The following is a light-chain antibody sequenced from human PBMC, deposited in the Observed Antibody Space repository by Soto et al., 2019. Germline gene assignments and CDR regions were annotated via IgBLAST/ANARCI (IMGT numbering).Light chain of an antibody. V-gene: IGKV3-11*01. CDR1: QSVSGY. Sequence: EIVLTQSPATLSLSPGERATLSCRASQSVSGYLAWYQQKPGQAPRLLMYDASNRATGIPARFSGSGSGTDFTLTISSLEPDDFATYYCQQYNSYPLTFGGGTKVEIK. J-gene: IGKJ4*01. CDR3: QQYNSYPLT. CDR2: DAS.